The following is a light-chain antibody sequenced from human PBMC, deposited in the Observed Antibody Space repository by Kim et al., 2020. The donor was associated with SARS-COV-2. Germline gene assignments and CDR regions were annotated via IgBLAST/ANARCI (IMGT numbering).Light chain of an antibody. CDR1: GSNIGTNA. V-gene: IGLV1-47*01. CDR2: ANN. CDR3: TTWDDSLGGRV. J-gene: IGLJ3*02. Sequence: GQTVTISCFGGGSNIGTNAVNWYRQFPGTAPRLLIYANNQRPSGVPDRFSGSKSGTSASLAISGLRSEDEADYYCTTWDDSLGGRVFGGGTQLTVL.